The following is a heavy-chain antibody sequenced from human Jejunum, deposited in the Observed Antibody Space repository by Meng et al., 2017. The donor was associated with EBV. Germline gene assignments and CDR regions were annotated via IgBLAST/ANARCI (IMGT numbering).Heavy chain of an antibody. D-gene: IGHD1-7*01. J-gene: IGHJ4*02. CDR1: GFSLNTGGVA. CDR3: AHRQNWNYDY. Sequence: QITLKESGPTLVKPTQTLTLTCTFSGFSLNTGGVAVGWIRQTPAKALEWLALIYGDDNKRYSPSLTSRLTITKDTSKNQVVLTMTNMDPVDTATYYCAHRQNWNYDYWGQGTLVTVGS. CDR2: IYGDDNK. V-gene: IGHV2-5*02.